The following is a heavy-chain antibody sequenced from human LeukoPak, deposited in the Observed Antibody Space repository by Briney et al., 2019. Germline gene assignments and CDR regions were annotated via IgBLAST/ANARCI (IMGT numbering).Heavy chain of an antibody. CDR2: ISGSGGSI. CDR3: AKGGDGYNYYFDY. D-gene: IGHD5-24*01. J-gene: IGHJ4*02. V-gene: IGHV3-23*01. Sequence: GSLRLSCTASGFTFSDYAMSWVRQAPGKGLEWVSGISGSGGSIRYADSVKGRFIISRDNSKNTLYLQMNSLRAEDTAVYYCAKGGDGYNYYFDYWGQETLVTVSS. CDR1: GFTFSDYA.